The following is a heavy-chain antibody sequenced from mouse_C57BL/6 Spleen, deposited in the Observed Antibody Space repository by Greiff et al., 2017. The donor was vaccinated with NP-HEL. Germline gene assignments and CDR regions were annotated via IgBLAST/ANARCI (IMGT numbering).Heavy chain of an antibody. V-gene: IGHV1-81*01. CDR3: ARWTTVSGFDY. J-gene: IGHJ2*01. D-gene: IGHD1-1*01. CDR1: GYTFTSYG. CDR2: IYPRSGNT. Sequence: LVESGAELARPGASVKLSCKASGYTFTSYGISWVKQRTGQGLEWIGEIYPRSGNTYYNEKFKGKATLTADKSSSTAYMELRSLTSEDSAVYFCARWTTVSGFDYWGQGTTLTVSS.